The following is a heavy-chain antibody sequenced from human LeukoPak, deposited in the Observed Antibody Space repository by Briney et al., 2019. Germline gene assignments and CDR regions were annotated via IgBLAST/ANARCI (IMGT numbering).Heavy chain of an antibody. D-gene: IGHD3-10*01. CDR1: GGSISSGGYS. Sequence: SETLSLTCAVSGGSISSGGYSWSCIRQPPGKGLECIGYIYHSGSTYYNPSLKSRVTISVDRSKNQFSLKLSSVTAADTAVYYCAAQGTDYYSSGSYDSPFDYWGQGTLVTVSS. CDR3: AAQGTDYYSSGSYDSPFDY. CDR2: IYHSGST. V-gene: IGHV4-30-2*01. J-gene: IGHJ4*02.